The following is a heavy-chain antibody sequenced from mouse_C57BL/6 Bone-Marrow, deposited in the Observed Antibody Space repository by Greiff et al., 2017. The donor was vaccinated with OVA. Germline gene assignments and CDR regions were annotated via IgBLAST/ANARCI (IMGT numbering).Heavy chain of an antibody. CDR2: IYPGSGST. Sequence: VQLQQPGAELVKPGASVKMSCKASGYTFTSYWITWVKQRPGQGLEWIGDIYPGSGSTNYNEKFKSKATLTVDTSSSTAYMQLGSLTSEDSAVYYCARRTAQATFWFAYWGQGTLVTVSA. V-gene: IGHV1-55*01. CDR1: GYTFTSYW. J-gene: IGHJ3*01. D-gene: IGHD3-2*02. CDR3: ARRTAQATFWFAY.